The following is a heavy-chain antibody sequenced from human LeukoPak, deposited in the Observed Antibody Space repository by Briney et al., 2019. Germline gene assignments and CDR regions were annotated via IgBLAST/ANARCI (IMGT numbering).Heavy chain of an antibody. CDR3: ARDLYDSRLDY. D-gene: IGHD3-22*01. CDR2: INPNSGGT. CDR1: GYTFTGYY. J-gene: IGHJ4*02. Sequence: ASVKVSCKASGYTFTGYYMHWVRQAPGQGLEWMGWINPNSGGTNYAQKFQGRVTMTRDTSISTAYMELSGLRSEDTAVYYCARDLYDSRLDYWGQGTLVTVSS. V-gene: IGHV1-2*02.